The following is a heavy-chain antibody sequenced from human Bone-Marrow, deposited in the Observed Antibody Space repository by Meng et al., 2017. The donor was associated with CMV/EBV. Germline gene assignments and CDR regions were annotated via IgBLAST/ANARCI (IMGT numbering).Heavy chain of an antibody. V-gene: IGHV1-24*01. CDR2: FDPEDGET. Sequence: SGYTLTELYMHWVRQAPGKGLEWMGGFDPEDGETIYAQKFQGRVTMTEDTSTDTAYMELSSLRSEDTAVYYCATDLDCSSTSCYEDYWGQGTLVTVSS. CDR3: ATDLDCSSTSCYEDY. CDR1: GYTLTELY. J-gene: IGHJ4*02. D-gene: IGHD2-2*01.